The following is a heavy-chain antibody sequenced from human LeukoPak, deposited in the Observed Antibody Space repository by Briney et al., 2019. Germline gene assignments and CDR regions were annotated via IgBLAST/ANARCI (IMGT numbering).Heavy chain of an antibody. Sequence: SETLSLTCTVSGGSISSSSYYWSWIRQPPGKGLEWIGYIYYSGSTNYNPSLKSRVTISVDTSKNQFSLKLSSVTAADTAVYYCARGGSSSSLGRLDYWGQGALVTVSS. D-gene: IGHD6-6*01. CDR2: IYYSGST. J-gene: IGHJ4*02. V-gene: IGHV4-61*01. CDR1: GGSISSSSYY. CDR3: ARGGSSSSLGRLDY.